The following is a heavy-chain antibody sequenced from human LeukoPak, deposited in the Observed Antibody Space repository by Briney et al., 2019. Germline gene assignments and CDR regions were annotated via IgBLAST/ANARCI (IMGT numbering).Heavy chain of an antibody. CDR3: AKENRAVTKLSAVNWFDP. Sequence: GGSLRLSCAASGFTFSAYWMTWVRQAPGKGLEWVANINEGGNSKYYVDSVRGRFTISRDNSKNTLYLQMNSLRAEDTAVYYCAKENRAVTKLSAVNWFDPWGQGTLVTVSS. V-gene: IGHV3-7*03. CDR2: INEGGNSK. D-gene: IGHD4-17*01. J-gene: IGHJ5*02. CDR1: GFTFSAYW.